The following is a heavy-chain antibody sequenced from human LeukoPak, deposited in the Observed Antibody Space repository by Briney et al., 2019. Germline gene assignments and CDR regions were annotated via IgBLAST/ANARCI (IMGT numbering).Heavy chain of an antibody. Sequence: GESLKISCKASGYSFATYWIGWVRQMPGKGLEWMGIIYPGDSETRYSQSFQGQVTISADTSISTVYLHWSSLKASDTAMFYCARAPFGRYSGSWHHFDYWGQATLVTVSS. CDR3: ARAPFGRYSGSWHHFDY. J-gene: IGHJ4*02. D-gene: IGHD6-13*01. CDR1: GYSFATYW. CDR2: IYPGDSET. V-gene: IGHV5-51*01.